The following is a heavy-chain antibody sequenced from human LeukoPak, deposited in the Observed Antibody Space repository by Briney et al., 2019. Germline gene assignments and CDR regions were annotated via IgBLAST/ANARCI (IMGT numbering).Heavy chain of an antibody. CDR1: GGSISSSSYY. J-gene: IGHJ3*02. CDR3: ARHEGITMVRSDAFDI. CDR2: IYYSGST. D-gene: IGHD3-10*01. Sequence: SETLSLTCTVSGGSISSSSYYWGWIRQPPGKGLEWIGSIYYSGSTYYNPSLKSRVTISVDTSKNLFSLKLSSVTAADTAVYYCARHEGITMVRSDAFDIWGQGTMVTVSS. V-gene: IGHV4-39*01.